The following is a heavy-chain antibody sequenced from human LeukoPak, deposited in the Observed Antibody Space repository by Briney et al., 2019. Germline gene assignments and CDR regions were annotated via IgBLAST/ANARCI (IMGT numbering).Heavy chain of an antibody. V-gene: IGHV4-59*08. D-gene: IGHD3-16*01. CDR3: ARLKLGAYFDL. CDR2: VYNSGDT. Sequence: SETLSLTCTVSGGSTSSDYWSWIRQSPGKGLEWVGYVYNSGDTGKNPSLKSRVTILLDTSKNQCSLKLTSSSAADTAVYYCARLKLGAYFDLWGRGTLVTVSS. CDR1: GGSTSSDY. J-gene: IGHJ2*01.